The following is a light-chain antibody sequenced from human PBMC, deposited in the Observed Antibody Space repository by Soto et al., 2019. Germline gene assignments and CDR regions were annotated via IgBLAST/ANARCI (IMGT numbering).Light chain of an antibody. CDR3: SSYAGSTNLI. V-gene: IGLV2-8*01. CDR2: EVT. CDR1: SSDVGAYNF. J-gene: IGLJ2*01. Sequence: QPVLTQPPSASGSPGQSVTISCTGSSSDVGAYNFVSWYQQHPGKAPKLMIYEVTNRPSGVPDRFSGSKSGNTASLTVSGLQTEDEADYYCSSYAGSTNLIFGGGTKVTVL.